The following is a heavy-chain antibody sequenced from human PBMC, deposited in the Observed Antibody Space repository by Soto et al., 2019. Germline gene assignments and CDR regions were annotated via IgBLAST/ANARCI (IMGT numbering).Heavy chain of an antibody. CDR3: ARAPLSWSDYYYYGMDV. Sequence: QVQLVQSGAEVKKPGASVKVSCKASGYTFTSYGISWVRQAPGQGLEWMGWISVYNGNTNYAQNLQGRVTMTTDTSTSTAYMELRSLRSDDTAVYYCARAPLSWSDYYYYGMDVWGQGTTVTVSS. D-gene: IGHD2-15*01. CDR2: ISVYNGNT. CDR1: GYTFTSYG. J-gene: IGHJ6*02. V-gene: IGHV1-18*01.